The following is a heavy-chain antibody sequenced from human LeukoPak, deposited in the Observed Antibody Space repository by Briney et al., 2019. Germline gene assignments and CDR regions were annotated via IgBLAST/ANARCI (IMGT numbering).Heavy chain of an antibody. J-gene: IGHJ4*02. D-gene: IGHD1-1*01. V-gene: IGHV3-7*01. CDR3: ARDRDWYTFDS. Sequence: GGSLRLSCEASGLTVSSNYMSWVRQAPGKGLEWVANIKQDGSERYYVDSVKGRFTISRDNAKNSLYLQMNSLRAEDTAVYYCARDRDWYTFDSWGQGVLVTVSS. CDR1: GLTVSSNY. CDR2: IKQDGSER.